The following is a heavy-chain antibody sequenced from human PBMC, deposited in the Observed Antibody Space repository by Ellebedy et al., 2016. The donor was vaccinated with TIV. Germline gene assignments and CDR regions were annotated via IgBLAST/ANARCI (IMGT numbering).Heavy chain of an antibody. CDR3: ARDPYGGNLLVY. CDR1: GSPFSTTS. J-gene: IGHJ4*02. CDR2: VYSGGST. Sequence: PGGSLRLPCAASGSPFSTTSMTWVPQAPGKGLEWVSVVYSGGSTYYADSVKGRFTICRDNSKNTLYLKMNSLRGEDTAVYYCARDPYGGNLLVYWGQGTLVSVSS. D-gene: IGHD4-23*01. V-gene: IGHV3-53*01.